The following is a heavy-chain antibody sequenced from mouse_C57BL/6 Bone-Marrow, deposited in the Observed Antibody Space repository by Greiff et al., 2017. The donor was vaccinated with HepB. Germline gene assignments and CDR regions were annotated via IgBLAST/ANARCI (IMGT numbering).Heavy chain of an antibody. D-gene: IGHD1-1*01. J-gene: IGHJ2*01. CDR3: ARYYGSSYYY. CDR1: GYAFSSSW. V-gene: IGHV1-42*01. CDR2: INPSTGGT. Sequence: VQLQQSGPELVKPGASVKISCKASGYAFSSSWMNWVKQSPEKSLEWIGEINPSTGGTTYNQKFKAKATLTVDKSSSTAYMQLKSLTSEDSAVYYCARYYGSSYYYWGQGTTLTVSS.